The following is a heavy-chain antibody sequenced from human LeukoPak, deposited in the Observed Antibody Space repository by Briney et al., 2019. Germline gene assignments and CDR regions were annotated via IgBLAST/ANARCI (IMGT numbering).Heavy chain of an antibody. Sequence: PSETLSPTCTVSGGSISSSSYYWGWIRQPPGKGLEWIGSIYYSGSTYYNPSLKSRVTISVGTSKNQFSLKLSSVTAADTAVYYCARTDYDILTGLVDYWGQGTLVTVSS. D-gene: IGHD3-9*01. CDR1: GGSISSSSYY. CDR3: ARTDYDILTGLVDY. V-gene: IGHV4-39*07. CDR2: IYYSGST. J-gene: IGHJ4*02.